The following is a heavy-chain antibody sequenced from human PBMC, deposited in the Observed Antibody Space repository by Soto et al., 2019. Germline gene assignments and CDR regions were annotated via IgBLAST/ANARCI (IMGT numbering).Heavy chain of an antibody. D-gene: IGHD6-19*01. V-gene: IGHV4-31*03. CDR1: GDSISSGGYY. CDR2: INYSGST. Sequence: SETLSLTCTVSGDSISSGGYYWSWIRQHPGKGLEWIGYINYSGSTNYNPSLKSRVTISVDTSKNQFSLKLSSVTAADTAVYYCARVAVAGTSARFDYWGQGTLVTVSS. CDR3: ARVAVAGTSARFDY. J-gene: IGHJ4*02.